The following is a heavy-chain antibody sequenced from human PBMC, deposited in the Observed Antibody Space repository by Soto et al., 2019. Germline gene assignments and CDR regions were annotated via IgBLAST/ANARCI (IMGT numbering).Heavy chain of an antibody. CDR2: ISGGGSNT. CDR3: AKDSNKYSSSLRGRYFDY. D-gene: IGHD4-4*01. Sequence: PVGSLRLSCAASGFPFSSYVMAWVRQAPGKGLEWVSGISGGGSNTFCADSVKGRFTISRDNSKNTLLLQMNSLGAEDTAVYYCAKDSNKYSSSLRGRYFDYWGQGIGVTVSS. J-gene: IGHJ4*02. CDR1: GFPFSSYV. V-gene: IGHV3-23*01.